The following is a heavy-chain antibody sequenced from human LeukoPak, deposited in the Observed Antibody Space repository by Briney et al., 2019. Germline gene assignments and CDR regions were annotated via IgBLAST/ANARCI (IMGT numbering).Heavy chain of an antibody. Sequence: ASVKVSCKASGSTFTSYSMHWVRQAPGQGLEWLGIIYPSSGSATYAQKFQERVTLTSDTSTSTVYMYVTSLRSEDTAVYYCAGEGRAMHALDIWGQGTMVIVSS. CDR3: AGEGRAMHALDI. CDR1: GSTFTSYS. V-gene: IGHV1-46*01. J-gene: IGHJ3*02. CDR2: IYPSSGSA.